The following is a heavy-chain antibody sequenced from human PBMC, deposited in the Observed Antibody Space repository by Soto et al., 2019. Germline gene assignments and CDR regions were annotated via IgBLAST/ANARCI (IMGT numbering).Heavy chain of an antibody. CDR1: GDSFSGFY. V-gene: IGHV4-34*01. J-gene: IGHJ1*01. Sequence: SETLSLTCAVYGDSFSGFYWSWIRQPPGKGPEWIGEITQSGGTNYNPSLKSRVIISVDTSKNQFSLRLGSVTAADTAVYYCATGPFPGYFQLWGQGTVVTVSS. D-gene: IGHD2-21*01. CDR2: ITQSGGT. CDR3: ATGPFPGYFQL.